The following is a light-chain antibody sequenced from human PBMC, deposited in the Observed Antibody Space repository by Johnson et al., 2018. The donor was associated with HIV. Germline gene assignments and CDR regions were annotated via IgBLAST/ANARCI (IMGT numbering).Light chain of an antibody. CDR1: SSNIGNNY. V-gene: IGLV1-51*02. CDR3: GTWDSSLSSYV. CDR2: ENN. J-gene: IGLJ1*01. Sequence: QSVLTQPPSVSAAPGQKVTISCSGSSSNIGNNYVSWYQQLPGTAPKLLIYENNKRPSGIPDRFSGSKSGTSATLGITGLQTGDEADYYCGTWDSSLSSYVCGTGTQVPVL.